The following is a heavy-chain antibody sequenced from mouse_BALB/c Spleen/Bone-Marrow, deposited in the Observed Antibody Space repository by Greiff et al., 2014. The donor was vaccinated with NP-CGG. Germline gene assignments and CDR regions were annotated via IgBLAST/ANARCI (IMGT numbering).Heavy chain of an antibody. CDR1: GFDFSRYW. CDR2: INPDSRTI. V-gene: IGHV4-1*02. D-gene: IGHD1-1*01. J-gene: IGHJ2*01. Sequence: EVQLVESGGGLVQPGGSLKLSCAASGFDFSRYWMSWARQAPGKGLEWIGEINPDSRTINYSPSLKDKFIISRDNAKNTLYLRLNKVRSEDTALYYCARPDYYGYLNYWGQGTTLTVSS. CDR3: ARPDYYGYLNY.